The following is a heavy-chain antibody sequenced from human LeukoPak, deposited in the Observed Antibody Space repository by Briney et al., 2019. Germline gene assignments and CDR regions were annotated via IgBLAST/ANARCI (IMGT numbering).Heavy chain of an antibody. CDR2: IYHSGST. CDR3: ARGGYCSSTSCHNWFDP. Sequence: SEALSLTCAVSGGSISSGGYSWRWIRQPPGKGLEWIGYIYHSGSTYYNPSLKSRVTISVDTSKNQFSLKLSSVTAADTAVYYCARGGYCSSTSCHNWFDPWGQGTLVTVSS. D-gene: IGHD2-2*01. J-gene: IGHJ5*02. CDR1: GGSISSGGYS. V-gene: IGHV4-30-2*01.